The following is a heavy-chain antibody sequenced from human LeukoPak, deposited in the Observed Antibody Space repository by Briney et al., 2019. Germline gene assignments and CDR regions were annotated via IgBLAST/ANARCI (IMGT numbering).Heavy chain of an antibody. CDR3: ARARIAPTDAFDI. Sequence: GGSLRLSCAASGFTFSDYYMSWIRQAPGKGLGWVSYISSSGSTIYYADSVKGRFTISRDNAKNSLYLQMNSLRAEDTAVYYCARARIAPTDAFDIWGQGTMVTVSS. CDR1: GFTFSDYY. V-gene: IGHV3-11*01. D-gene: IGHD6-13*01. CDR2: ISSSGSTI. J-gene: IGHJ3*02.